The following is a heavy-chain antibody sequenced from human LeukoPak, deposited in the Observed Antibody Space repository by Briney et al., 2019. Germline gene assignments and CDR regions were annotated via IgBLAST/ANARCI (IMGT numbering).Heavy chain of an antibody. CDR1: GFIFNNYA. CDR2: ILYDGSNE. J-gene: IGHJ4*02. Sequence: PGGSLRLSCVAPGFIFNNYAMQWVRQAPDKGLEWVALILYDGSNEFYGDSVKGRFTISRDKSKNTLYMQMNSLRTEDTAVYYCGRDWARSGDYWGQGTLVTVSS. V-gene: IGHV3-30-3*01. CDR3: GRDWARSGDY. D-gene: IGHD3-10*01.